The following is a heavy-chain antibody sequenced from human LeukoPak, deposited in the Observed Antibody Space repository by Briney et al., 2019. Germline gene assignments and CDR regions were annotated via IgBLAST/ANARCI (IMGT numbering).Heavy chain of an antibody. Sequence: XXXSXXCXVSGGSISSYXXXWIRQPPGKXLEWIGYIYYSGSTNYNPSLKSRVTISVDTSKNQFSLKLSSVTAADTAVYYCARDLGYGDPFDCWGQGTLVTVSS. CDR1: GGSISSYX. CDR3: ARDLGYGDPFDC. CDR2: IYYSGST. D-gene: IGHD4-17*01. V-gene: IGHV4-59*01. J-gene: IGHJ4*02.